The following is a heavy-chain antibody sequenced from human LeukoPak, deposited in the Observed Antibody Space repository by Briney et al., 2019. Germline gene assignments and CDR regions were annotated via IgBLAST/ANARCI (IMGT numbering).Heavy chain of an antibody. D-gene: IGHD2-15*01. V-gene: IGHV4-59*01. CDR3: ARALGIYCSGGSCYFDY. Sequence: SETLSLTCTVSGGSISSYYWSWLRQPPGKGLEWIGYIYYSGSTNYNPSLKSRVTISVDTSKNQFSLKLSSVTAADTAVYYCARALGIYCSGGSCYFDYWGQGTLVTVSS. J-gene: IGHJ4*02. CDR1: GGSISSYY. CDR2: IYYSGST.